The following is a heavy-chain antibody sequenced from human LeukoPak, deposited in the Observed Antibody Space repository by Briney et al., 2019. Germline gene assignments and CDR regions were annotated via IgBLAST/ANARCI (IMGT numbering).Heavy chain of an antibody. Sequence: GPLRLSCAASGFTFSNAWMSWVRQAPGKGLEWVGRIKSKTDGGTTDYAAPVKGRFTISRDDSKNTLYLQMNSLKTEDTAVYYCTTAPDYYYDSSGYYYYFDYWGQGTLVTVSS. CDR1: GFTFSNAW. D-gene: IGHD3-22*01. CDR2: IKSKTDGGTT. V-gene: IGHV3-15*01. J-gene: IGHJ4*02. CDR3: TTAPDYYYDSSGYYYYFDY.